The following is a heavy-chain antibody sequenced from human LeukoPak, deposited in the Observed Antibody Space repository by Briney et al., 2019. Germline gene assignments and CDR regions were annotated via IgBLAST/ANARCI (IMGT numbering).Heavy chain of an antibody. D-gene: IGHD2-15*01. CDR2: ICYCGRT. CDR1: GDSIRSHY. Sequence: SETLSLPCTVSGDSIRSHYWNWIRQPPGKGLEGIGYICYCGRTNYNPSLNSRVTISVDTSKNQFSLKLTSVTAADTAVYYCARELHAIGYCSGGSCYQYDAFDIWGQGTMVTVSS. J-gene: IGHJ3*02. CDR3: ARELHAIGYCSGGSCYQYDAFDI. V-gene: IGHV4-59*11.